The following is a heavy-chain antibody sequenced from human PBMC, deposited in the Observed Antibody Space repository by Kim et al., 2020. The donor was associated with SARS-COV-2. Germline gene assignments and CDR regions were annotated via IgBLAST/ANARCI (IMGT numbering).Heavy chain of an antibody. D-gene: IGHD4-17*01. CDR3: ARDHGLRYDYGDYVGYYYYGMDV. Sequence: SVKVSCKASGGTFSSYAIIWVRQAPGQGLEWMGGIIPIFGTANYAQKFQGRVTITADESTSTAYMELSSLRSEDTAVYYCARDHGLRYDYGDYVGYYYYGMDVWGQGTTVTVSS. J-gene: IGHJ6*02. CDR1: GGTFSSYA. CDR2: IIPIFGTA. V-gene: IGHV1-69*13.